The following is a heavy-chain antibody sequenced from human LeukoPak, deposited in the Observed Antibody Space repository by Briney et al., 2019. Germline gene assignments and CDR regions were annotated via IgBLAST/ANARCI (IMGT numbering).Heavy chain of an antibody. D-gene: IGHD3-22*01. CDR2: IDPSDSYT. Sequence: GESLRTSCKGSGYSFTSYWISWVRQMPGKGLEWMGRIDPSDSYTNYSPSFQDHVTISADKSISTAYLQWSSLKASDTAMHYCATSPGNYYDSSGPLDYWGQGTLVTVSS. CDR3: ATSPGNYYDSSGPLDY. CDR1: GYSFTSYW. V-gene: IGHV5-10-1*01. J-gene: IGHJ4*02.